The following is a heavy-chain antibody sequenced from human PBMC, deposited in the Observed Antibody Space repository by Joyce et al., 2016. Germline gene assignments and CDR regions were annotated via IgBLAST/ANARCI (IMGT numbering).Heavy chain of an antibody. J-gene: IGHJ3*01. CDR3: VTGLCIGTACHWDDAFDV. Sequence: EVQLVESGGGLVKPGGSLRLSCAASGFSFRNAWVTWVRQAPGKGLGWVGRVKSKREGGTKDYAAPVKGRFTISRDDSRDTAYLQMNSLKSEDTGVYFCVTGLCIGTACHWDDAFDVWGQGTMVTVSS. V-gene: IGHV3-15*01. CDR2: VKSKREGGTK. D-gene: IGHD2-2*01. CDR1: GFSFRNAW.